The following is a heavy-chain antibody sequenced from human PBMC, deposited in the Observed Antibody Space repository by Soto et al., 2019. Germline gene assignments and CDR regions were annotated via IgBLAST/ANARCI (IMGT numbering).Heavy chain of an antibody. CDR1: GFRFTNYW. CDR3: ARIESIARNWLDP. J-gene: IGHJ5*02. D-gene: IGHD6-13*01. CDR2: IDPVDSYV. V-gene: IGHV5-10-1*01. Sequence: XEFLKISFKTPGFRFTNYWISLVRHVPGKGLEWMGNIDPVDSYVNYSPSFQGHVTFSVDTSISTAFLHWSSLQASDSATYFCARIESIARNWLDPWGQGTLVTVSS.